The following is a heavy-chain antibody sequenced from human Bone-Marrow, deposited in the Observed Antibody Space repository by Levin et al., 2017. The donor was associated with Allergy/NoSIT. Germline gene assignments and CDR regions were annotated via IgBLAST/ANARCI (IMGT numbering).Heavy chain of an antibody. V-gene: IGHV3-30*18. D-gene: IGHD2-2*01. Sequence: PSETLSLTCAASGFTFSNYGMHWVRQAPGKGLEWVALISYDGNNKYYADSVKGRFSISRDNSKNTLYLQMNSLTAEDTAVYYCAKGSRSNPFDYWGQGTLVTVSS. CDR2: ISYDGNNK. CDR3: AKGSRSNPFDY. CDR1: GFTFSNYG. J-gene: IGHJ4*02.